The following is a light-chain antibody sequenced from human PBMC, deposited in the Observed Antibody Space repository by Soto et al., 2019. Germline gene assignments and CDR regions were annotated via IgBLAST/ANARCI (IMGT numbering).Light chain of an antibody. CDR3: QSYDSSLSAVV. CDR1: SSNFGAGYD. V-gene: IGLV1-40*01. Sequence: QSVLTQPPSVSGAPGQRVTISCTGSSSNFGAGYDVHWYQQLPVTAPKLLIYGDSNRPSGVPDRFSGSKSGTSASLAITGLQAEDEADYYCQSYDSSLSAVVFGGGTKLTVL. J-gene: IGLJ2*01. CDR2: GDS.